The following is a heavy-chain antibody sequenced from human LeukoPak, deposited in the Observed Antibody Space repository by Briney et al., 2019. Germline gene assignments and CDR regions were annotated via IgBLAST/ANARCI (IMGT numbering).Heavy chain of an antibody. CDR2: VDHTGST. J-gene: IGHJ6*03. CDR1: DDSITMYY. Sequence: SETLSLTCSVPDDSITMYYWTWIRQPPGKGLEWIGYVDHTGSTNFNPSLNGRVSISRDTTKNLFSLRLRSVTAADTAVYYCARAGLGYYYYYMDVWGKGTTVTVSS. V-gene: IGHV4-59*12. CDR3: ARAGLGYYYYYMDV. D-gene: IGHD3/OR15-3a*01.